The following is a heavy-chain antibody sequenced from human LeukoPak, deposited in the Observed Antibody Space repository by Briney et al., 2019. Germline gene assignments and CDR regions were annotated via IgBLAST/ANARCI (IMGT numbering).Heavy chain of an antibody. J-gene: IGHJ4*02. V-gene: IGHV4-61*08. CDR1: GGSISSGDYY. CDR3: ARDVYGDYGFDY. CDR2: IYYSGST. Sequence: SETLSLTCTVSGGSISSGDYYWRWLRQPPGKGLEWIGYIYYSGSTYYNPSLKSRVTISVDTSKNQFSLKLSSVTAADTAVYYCARDVYGDYGFDYWGQGTLVTVSS. D-gene: IGHD4-17*01.